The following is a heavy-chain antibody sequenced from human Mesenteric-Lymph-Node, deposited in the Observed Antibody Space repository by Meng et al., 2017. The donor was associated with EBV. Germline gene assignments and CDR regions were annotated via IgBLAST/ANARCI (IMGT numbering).Heavy chain of an antibody. CDR3: ANHSTRWYVLDS. CDR2: IIPILGPT. J-gene: IGHJ5*01. D-gene: IGHD2-2*01. Sequence: VHAGAAVKKSGARCRVSGRACGGSFSMYAISWVRQVPGKGLGWMGGIIPILGPTNSAQKFRDRVTVTADEFTTTADMELTSLRFDDTAVYYCANHSTRWYVLDSWGQGTLVTVSS. V-gene: IGHV1-69*01. CDR1: GGSFSMYA.